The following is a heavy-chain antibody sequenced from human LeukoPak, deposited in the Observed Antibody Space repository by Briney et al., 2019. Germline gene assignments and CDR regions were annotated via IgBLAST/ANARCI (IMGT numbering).Heavy chain of an antibody. CDR2: INPNSGGT. J-gene: IGHJ4*02. D-gene: IGHD2-21*01. CDR3: ARVPIVVLEPGDY. Sequence: ASVKVSCKASGYTFTGYYIHWVRQAPGQGLEWMGWINPNSGGTNYAQKFQGRVTVTRDTSISTAYMELSRLRSDDTAVYYCARVPIVVLEPGDYWGQGTLVTVSS. V-gene: IGHV1-2*02. CDR1: GYTFTGYY.